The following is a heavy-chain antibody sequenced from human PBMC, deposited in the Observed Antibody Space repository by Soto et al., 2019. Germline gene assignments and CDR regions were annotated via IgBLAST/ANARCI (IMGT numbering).Heavy chain of an antibody. J-gene: IGHJ4*02. V-gene: IGHV3-9*01. D-gene: IGHD5-18*01. CDR1: GFTFDDYA. Sequence: GGSLRLSCAASGFTFDDYAMHWVRQVPGKGLEWVSGISWKSGSIGYADSVKGRFTISRDNAKNSLYLQMNSLRAEDTALYYCAKAQSSGYTYGYSSLVDYWGQGTLVTVS. CDR2: ISWKSGSI. CDR3: AKAQSSGYTYGYSSLVDY.